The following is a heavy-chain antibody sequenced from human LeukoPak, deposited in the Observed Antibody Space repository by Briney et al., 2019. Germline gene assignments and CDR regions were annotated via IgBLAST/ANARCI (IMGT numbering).Heavy chain of an antibody. D-gene: IGHD3-3*01. CDR2: ISYDGSNK. Sequence: GRSLRLSCAASGFTFSSYGMHWVRQAPGKGLEWVAVISYDGSNKYYADSVKGRFTISRDNSKNTLYLQMNSLRAEDTAVYYCAKSRPHYDFWSGYYDYWGQGTLVTVSS. CDR1: GFTFSSYG. V-gene: IGHV3-30*18. J-gene: IGHJ4*02. CDR3: AKSRPHYDFWSGYYDY.